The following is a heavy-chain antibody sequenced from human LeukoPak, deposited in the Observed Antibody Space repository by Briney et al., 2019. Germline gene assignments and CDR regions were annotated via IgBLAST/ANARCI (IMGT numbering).Heavy chain of an antibody. J-gene: IGHJ4*02. V-gene: IGHV3-15*01. CDR3: TGHDYYDSSGYWPFDY. CDR2: IKSKTDGGTT. CDR1: GFTVSNAW. Sequence: PGGSLRLSCAASGFTVSNAWMSWVRQAPGKGLEWVGRIKSKTDGGTTDYAAPVKGRFTISRDDSKNTLYLQMNSLKTEDTAVYYCTGHDYYDSSGYWPFDYWGQGTLVTVSS. D-gene: IGHD3-22*01.